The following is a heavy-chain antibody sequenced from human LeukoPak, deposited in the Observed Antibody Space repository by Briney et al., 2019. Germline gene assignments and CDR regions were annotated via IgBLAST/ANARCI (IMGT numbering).Heavy chain of an antibody. D-gene: IGHD3-22*01. J-gene: IGHJ4*02. CDR3: ARRYYYDSSGYDDDY. V-gene: IGHV5-51*01. CDR2: IYPGDSDT. CDR1: GDSFTSYW. Sequence: GESLNISCKDSGDSFTSYWIGWVRQMPGKGLEWMGIIYPGDSDTRYSPSFQGQVTISADKSISTAYLQWSSLKASDTAMYYCARRYYYDSSGYDDDYWGQGTLVTVSS.